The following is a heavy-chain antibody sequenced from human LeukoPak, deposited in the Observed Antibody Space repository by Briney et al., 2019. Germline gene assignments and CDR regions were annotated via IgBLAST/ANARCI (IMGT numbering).Heavy chain of an antibody. CDR2: INHSGST. Sequence: SETLSLTCAVYGGSFSGCYWSWIRQPPGKGLEWIGEINHSGSTNYNPSLKSRVTISVDTSKNQFSLKLSSVTAADTAVYYCARGQGDSSSWYLYYYCMDVWGKGTTVTVSS. CDR3: ARGQGDSSSWYLYYYCMDV. CDR1: GGSFSGCY. D-gene: IGHD6-13*01. V-gene: IGHV4-34*01. J-gene: IGHJ6*03.